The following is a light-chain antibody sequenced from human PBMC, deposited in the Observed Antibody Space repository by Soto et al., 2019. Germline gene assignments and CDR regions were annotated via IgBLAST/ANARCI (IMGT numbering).Light chain of an antibody. J-gene: IGKJ1*01. CDR2: GAS. Sequence: EIVMTQSPATLSVSPGERATLSCRASQSVSRDLAWYQKKPGQAPRLLIYGASTRATGIPARFSGSGSGTEFTLTISSLQSEDFAVYYCQQYNKWPPWTFGQGTKVEIK. CDR3: QQYNKWPPWT. V-gene: IGKV3-15*01. CDR1: QSVSRD.